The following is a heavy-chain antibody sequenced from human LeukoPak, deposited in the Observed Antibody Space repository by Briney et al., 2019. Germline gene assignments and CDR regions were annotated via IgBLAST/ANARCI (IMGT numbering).Heavy chain of an antibody. CDR1: GGSISSSSYY. J-gene: IGHJ6*02. V-gene: IGHV4-61*01. CDR3: ARYWGRVAGTGYYGMDV. D-gene: IGHD6-19*01. Sequence: PSETLSLTCTVSGGSISSSSYYWSWIRQPPGKGLEWIGYIYYSGSTNYNPSLKSRVTISVDTSKNQFSLKLSSVTAADTAVYYCARYWGRVAGTGYYGMDVWGQGTTVTVSS. CDR2: IYYSGST.